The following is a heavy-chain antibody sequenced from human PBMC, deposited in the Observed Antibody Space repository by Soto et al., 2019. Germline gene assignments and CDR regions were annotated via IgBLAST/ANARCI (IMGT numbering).Heavy chain of an antibody. D-gene: IGHD3-9*01. Sequence: QVQLVQSGAEEKKPGASVKVSCKASGYTFTSYAMHWVRQAPGQRLEWMGWINAGNGNTKYSQKFQGRVTITRDTSASKAYMELSSLRSEDTAVYYCARKYYDILTGYGHFDYWGQGTLVTVSS. J-gene: IGHJ4*02. V-gene: IGHV1-3*05. CDR3: ARKYYDILTGYGHFDY. CDR1: GYTFTSYA. CDR2: INAGNGNT.